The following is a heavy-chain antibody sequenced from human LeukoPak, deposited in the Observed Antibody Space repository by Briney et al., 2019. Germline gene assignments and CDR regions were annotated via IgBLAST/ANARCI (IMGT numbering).Heavy chain of an antibody. Sequence: ASVKVSCKASGYTFTSYGISWVRQAPGQGLEWMGWISAYNGNTNYAQKLQGRVTMTTDTSTSTAYMELRSLRSDDTAVYYCARGDDSSGYYRPYYYYYYMDVWGKGTTVTVSS. CDR2: ISAYNGNT. CDR3: ARGDDSSGYYRPYYYYYYMDV. D-gene: IGHD3-22*01. V-gene: IGHV1-18*01. CDR1: GYTFTSYG. J-gene: IGHJ6*03.